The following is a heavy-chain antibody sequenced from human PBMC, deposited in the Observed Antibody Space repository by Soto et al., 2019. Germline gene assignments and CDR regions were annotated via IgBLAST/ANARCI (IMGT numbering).Heavy chain of an antibody. CDR1: GFTFSSYW. J-gene: IGHJ4*02. CDR2: IYGAASGI. Sequence: GGSLRLSCAASGFTFSSYWMSWVRQAPGKGLEWVSGIYGAASGIYYADSVKGRFTISRDNSRNTVYLQMNNLRAEDTAVYYCAKDRHPDGVWDIDWWGQGARVTVSS. V-gene: IGHV3-23*01. CDR3: AKDRHPDGVWDIDW. D-gene: IGHD4-17*01.